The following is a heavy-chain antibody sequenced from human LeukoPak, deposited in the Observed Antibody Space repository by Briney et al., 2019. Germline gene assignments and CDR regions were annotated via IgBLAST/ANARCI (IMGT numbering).Heavy chain of an antibody. CDR2: IDYSGST. V-gene: IGHV4-39*07. D-gene: IGHD3-22*01. Sequence: SETLSLTCAVSGGSISSSSYYWGWIRQPPGKGLEWIGSIDYSGSTNYNPSLKRRVTISKDTSKNQFSLNLSSVTAADTAVYFCARDFGGGYYDFSGYYFDAFDMWGQGTMVTVSS. J-gene: IGHJ3*02. CDR3: ARDFGGGYYDFSGYYFDAFDM. CDR1: GGSISSSSYY.